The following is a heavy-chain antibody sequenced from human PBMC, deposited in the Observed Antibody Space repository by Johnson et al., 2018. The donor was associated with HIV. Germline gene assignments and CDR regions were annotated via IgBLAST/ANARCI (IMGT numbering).Heavy chain of an antibody. CDR3: AKDRASVWYSGSYLVD. Sequence: QVQLVESGGGVVQPGGSLRLSCAASGFTFSSYGMHWVRQAPGKGLEWVAFIRFDGSNKYYTDSVTGRFTISRDNSKNTLYMQMNSLRADDTAVYYCAKDRASVWYSGSYLVDWGQGTMVTVSS. CDR1: GFTFSSYG. J-gene: IGHJ3*01. V-gene: IGHV3-30*02. D-gene: IGHD1-26*01. CDR2: IRFDGSNK.